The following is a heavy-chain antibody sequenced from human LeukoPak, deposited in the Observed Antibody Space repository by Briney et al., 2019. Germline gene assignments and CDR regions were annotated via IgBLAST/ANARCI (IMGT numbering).Heavy chain of an antibody. V-gene: IGHV3-30*03. J-gene: IGHJ6*02. CDR3: ASATAGPARRENYYYYGMDV. CDR2: ISYDGSNK. D-gene: IGHD6-6*01. Sequence: PGRSLRLSCAASGFTFSSYGMHWVRQAPGKGLEWVAVISYDGSNKYYADSVKGRFTISRDNSKNTLYLQMNSLRAEDTAVYYCASATAGPARRENYYYYGMDVWGQGTTVTVSS. CDR1: GFTFSSYG.